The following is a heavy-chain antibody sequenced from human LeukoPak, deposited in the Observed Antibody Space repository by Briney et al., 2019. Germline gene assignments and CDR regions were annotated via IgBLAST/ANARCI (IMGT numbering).Heavy chain of an antibody. CDR2: VYSGGQT. CDR1: GFTVNSKY. V-gene: IGHV3-53*01. J-gene: IGHJ6*03. CDR3: AKVPRDYSNPYYYYYYMDV. Sequence: GGSLRLSCAASGFTVNSKYMSWVRQAPGTGLEWVSVVYSGGQTYYADSVKGRFTISRDNSKNTLYLQMNSLRAEDTAVYYCAKVPRDYSNPYYYYYYMDVWGKGTTVTVSS. D-gene: IGHD4-11*01.